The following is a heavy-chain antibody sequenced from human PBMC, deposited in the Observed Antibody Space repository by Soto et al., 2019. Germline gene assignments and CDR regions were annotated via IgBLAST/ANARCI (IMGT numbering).Heavy chain of an antibody. CDR1: GGSFSGYY. Sequence: SETLSLTCAVYGGSFSGYYWSWIRQPPGKGLEWIGEINHSGSTNYNPSLKSRVTISVDTSKNQFSLKLSSVTAADTAVYYCASVMVNPYSIDYWGQGTLVTVSS. CDR2: INHSGST. V-gene: IGHV4-34*01. CDR3: ASVMVNPYSIDY. J-gene: IGHJ4*02. D-gene: IGHD5-18*01.